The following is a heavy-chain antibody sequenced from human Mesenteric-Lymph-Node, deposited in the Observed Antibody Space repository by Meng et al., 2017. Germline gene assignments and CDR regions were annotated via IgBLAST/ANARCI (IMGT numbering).Heavy chain of an antibody. J-gene: IGHJ4*02. Sequence: SETLSLTCTVSGDSINNNNYYWVWIRQPPGKGLEYIGSVHYSGGTYYNPSLTSRATMSVDTSRDHFSLNLNSVTAADTAIYHCARGRITGTARSFFDYWGQGTLVTVSS. CDR3: ARGRITGTARSFFDY. CDR2: VHYSGGT. CDR1: GDSINNNNYY. D-gene: IGHD1-20*01. V-gene: IGHV4-39*07.